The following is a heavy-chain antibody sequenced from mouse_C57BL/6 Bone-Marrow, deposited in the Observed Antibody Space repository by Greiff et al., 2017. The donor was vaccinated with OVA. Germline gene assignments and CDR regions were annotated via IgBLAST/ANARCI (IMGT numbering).Heavy chain of an antibody. CDR3: ASAPSTVVALDAKDN. D-gene: IGHD1-1*01. Sequence: QVQLQQPGAELARPGASVKLSCKASGYTFTSYGISWVKQRTGQGLEWIGEIYPCSGNTYYNEKFKGKATLTVDKSSSTAYMELRSLTSEDSAVYFCASAPSTVVALDAKDNWDRGTAVTVTA. V-gene: IGHV1-81*01. CDR1: GYTFTSYG. J-gene: IGHJ4*01. CDR2: IYPCSGNT.